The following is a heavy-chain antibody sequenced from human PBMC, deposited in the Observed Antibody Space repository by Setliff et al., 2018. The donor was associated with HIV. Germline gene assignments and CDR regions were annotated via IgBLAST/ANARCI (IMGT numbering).Heavy chain of an antibody. J-gene: IGHJ4*02. Sequence: KPSETLSLTCTVSGGSISSSSYYWGWIRQPPGKGLEWVGSLYFSGRAYYNPSLKSRVTVSVDASKNQFSLKLSSVTAADTAVYYCARVQPGEWVDYWGQGTRSPSPQ. D-gene: IGHD2-2*01. CDR2: LYFSGRA. CDR1: GGSISSSSYY. V-gene: IGHV4-39*07. CDR3: ARVQPGEWVDY.